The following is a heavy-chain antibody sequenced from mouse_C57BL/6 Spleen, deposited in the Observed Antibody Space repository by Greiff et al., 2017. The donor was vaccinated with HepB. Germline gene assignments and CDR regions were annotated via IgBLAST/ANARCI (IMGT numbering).Heavy chain of an antibody. CDR3: AREDTTAPFDY. J-gene: IGHJ2*01. D-gene: IGHD1-2*01. CDR2: IDPSDSET. Sequence: QVQLQQPGAELVRPGSSVKLSCKASGYTFTSYWMHWVKQRPIQGLEWIGNIDPSDSETHYNQKFKDKATLTVDKSSSTAYMQLSSLTSEDSAVYYCAREDTTAPFDYWGQGTTLTVSS. CDR1: GYTFTSYW. V-gene: IGHV1-52*01.